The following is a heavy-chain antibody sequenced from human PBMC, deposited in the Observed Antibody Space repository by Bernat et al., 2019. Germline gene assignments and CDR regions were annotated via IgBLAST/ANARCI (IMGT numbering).Heavy chain of an antibody. J-gene: IGHJ5*02. CDR2: IYTSGST. D-gene: IGHD3-3*01. Sequence: QVQLQESGPGLVKPSQTLSLTCTVSGGSISSGSYYWSWIRQPAGKGLEWIGRIYTSGSTNHNPSLKRRVTISVDSSNIPFSLTLRSVPAADTAVSYCARVIPFRFLAKFDPWGQGTLVTVSS. CDR1: GGSISSGSYY. CDR3: ARVIPFRFLAKFDP. V-gene: IGHV4-61*02.